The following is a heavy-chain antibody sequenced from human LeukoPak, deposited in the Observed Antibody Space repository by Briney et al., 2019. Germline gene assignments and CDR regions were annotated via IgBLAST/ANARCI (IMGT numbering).Heavy chain of an antibody. CDR3: ARAGYCSDGKCYTFDY. D-gene: IGHD2-15*01. Sequence: ASVKVSCKASGYTFTAYSMHWVRQAPGQGLEWMGWINPNSGGTDCAQRFQGRVTMTRDTSITMLYMEMSRLTPDDTAVYYCARAGYCSDGKCYTFDYWGQGTLVTVSS. V-gene: IGHV1-2*02. CDR2: INPNSGGT. J-gene: IGHJ4*02. CDR1: GYTFTAYS.